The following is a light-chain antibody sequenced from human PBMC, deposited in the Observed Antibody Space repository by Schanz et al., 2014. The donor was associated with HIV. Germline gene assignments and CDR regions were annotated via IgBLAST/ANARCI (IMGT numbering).Light chain of an antibody. CDR2: GTS. CDR3: QQFGISPPWT. Sequence: DIVMTQSPVTLSVSPGESATLSCRASQSVGTNFAWYQQKLGQPPRLLIYGTSSRATGIPDRFSGSGSGTDFTLTISRLEPEDFAVYYCQQFGISPPWTFGQGTKVEI. J-gene: IGKJ1*01. V-gene: IGKV3-20*01. CDR1: QSVGTN.